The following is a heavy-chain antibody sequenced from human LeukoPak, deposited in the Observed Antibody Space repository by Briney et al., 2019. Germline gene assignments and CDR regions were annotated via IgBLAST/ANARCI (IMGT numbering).Heavy chain of an antibody. CDR1: GGSISSYY. J-gene: IGHJ4*02. CDR2: MYYSGST. V-gene: IGHV4-59*12. D-gene: IGHD2/OR15-2a*01. CDR3: ARDDVRGFL. Sequence: NRSETESLTCTVSGGSISSYYWSWIRQPPGKGLEWIGYMYYSGSTNYNTSLKSRVTISVDTSKNQFSLKLSSVTAADTAVYYCARDDVRGFLWGQGTLVTVSS.